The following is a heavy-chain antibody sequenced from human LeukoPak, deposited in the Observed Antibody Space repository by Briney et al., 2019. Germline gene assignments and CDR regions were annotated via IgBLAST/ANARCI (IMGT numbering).Heavy chain of an antibody. CDR1: GLSFGNYW. D-gene: IGHD1-26*01. Sequence: PGGSLRLSCVASGLSFGNYWMDWVRQAPGKGLEWVGNIKQDGSEKYYVDSVKGRFTISRDNAKNTLYLQMNSLRAEDTAVYYCVRGSGSPGKYWGQGTLVTVSS. V-gene: IGHV3-7*01. CDR3: VRGSGSPGKY. CDR2: IKQDGSEK. J-gene: IGHJ4*02.